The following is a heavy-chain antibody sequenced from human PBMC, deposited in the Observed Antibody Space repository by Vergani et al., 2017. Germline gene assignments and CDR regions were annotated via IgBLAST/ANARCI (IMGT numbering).Heavy chain of an antibody. CDR1: GFTFGDYA. CDR3: VRLPRGPWNFDL. Sequence: VQLVESGGGLVQPGRSLRLSCTASGFTFGDYAMSWFRQAPGKGLEWVGFIRSKAYGGTTEYAAPVKGRFTISRDDSRNSLYLQMNSLKTEDTAVYYCVRLPRGPWNFDLWGRGTLITVSS. CDR2: IRSKAYGGTT. V-gene: IGHV3-49*03. J-gene: IGHJ2*01.